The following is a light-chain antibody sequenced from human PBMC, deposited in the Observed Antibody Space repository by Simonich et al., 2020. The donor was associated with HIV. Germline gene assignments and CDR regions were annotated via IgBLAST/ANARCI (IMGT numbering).Light chain of an antibody. Sequence: EIVMTQSPATLSVSPGERATLSCRAHQSVSTNLAWYQQKPGQSPRLLIYGASTRATGIPARFSGSGSGTEFTLTIRSMQSEDFAVYCCQQYNNWPPTFGQGTKVEIK. CDR2: GAS. V-gene: IGKV3-15*01. J-gene: IGKJ1*01. CDR3: QQYNNWPPT. CDR1: QSVSTN.